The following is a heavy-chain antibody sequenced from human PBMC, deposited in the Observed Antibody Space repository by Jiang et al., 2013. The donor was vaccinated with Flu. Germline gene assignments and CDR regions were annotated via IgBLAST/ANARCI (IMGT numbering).Heavy chain of an antibody. CDR2: IDPNDSYS. CDR3: ARVDYGSGNYYKYYYYYGMDV. CDR1: GYSFTSYW. V-gene: IGHV5-10-1*01. D-gene: IGHD3-10*01. Sequence: GAEVKKPGESLRISCKGSGYSFTSYWISWVRQMPGKGLEWMGKIDPNDSYSNYSPSFQGHVTISADKSISTAYLQWSSLKASDTAIYYCARVDYGSGNYYKYYYYYGMDVWGQGTTVTVSS. J-gene: IGHJ6*02.